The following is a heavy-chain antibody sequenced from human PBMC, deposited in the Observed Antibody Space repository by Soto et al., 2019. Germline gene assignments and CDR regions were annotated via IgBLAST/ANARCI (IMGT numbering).Heavy chain of an antibody. Sequence: GGSLRLSCAASGFTFSSYSMNWVRQAPGKGLEWVSYISSSSSTIYYADSVKGRFTISRDNAKNSLYLQMNSLRDEDTAVYYCARNTAMVHYYYYGMDVWGQGTTVTVSS. CDR2: ISSSSSTI. J-gene: IGHJ6*02. CDR3: ARNTAMVHYYYYGMDV. D-gene: IGHD5-18*01. CDR1: GFTFSSYS. V-gene: IGHV3-48*02.